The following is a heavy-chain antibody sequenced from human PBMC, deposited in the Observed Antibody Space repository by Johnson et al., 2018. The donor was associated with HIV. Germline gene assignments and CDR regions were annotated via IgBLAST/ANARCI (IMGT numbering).Heavy chain of an antibody. J-gene: IGHJ3*02. CDR3: MSRRGSPGARDAFDI. D-gene: IGHD5-24*01. Sequence: QVLLVESGGGVVQPGRSLRLSCAASGFPFSSYAMHWVRQAPGKGLEWVAVISYDGSNKYYADSVKGRFTISRDNSKNTLYLQMNSLRAEDTAVYYCMSRRGSPGARDAFDIWGQGTMVTVSA. V-gene: IGHV3-30*04. CDR1: GFPFSSYA. CDR2: ISYDGSNK.